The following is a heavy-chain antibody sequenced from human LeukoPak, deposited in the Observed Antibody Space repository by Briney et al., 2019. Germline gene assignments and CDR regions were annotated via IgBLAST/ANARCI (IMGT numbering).Heavy chain of an antibody. CDR3: ARDSSMLRGPLVIYYFDF. CDR1: GFTFSSYG. CDR2: ISGSGGGDVT. J-gene: IGHJ4*02. V-gene: IGHV3-23*01. D-gene: IGHD3-10*01. Sequence: GGTLRLSCAASGFTFSSYGMSWVRQAPGKGLEWVSAISGSGGGDVTYYADSVKGRFTISRDNSKNTLYLQMNSLRVEDTAVYYCARDSSMLRGPLVIYYFDFWGQGTLVTVSS.